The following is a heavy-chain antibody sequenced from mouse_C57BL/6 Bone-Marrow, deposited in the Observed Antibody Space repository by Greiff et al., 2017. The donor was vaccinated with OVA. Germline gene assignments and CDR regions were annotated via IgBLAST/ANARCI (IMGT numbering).Heavy chain of an antibody. J-gene: IGHJ3*01. CDR2: ISSGGSYT. CDR1: GFTFSSYG. CDR3: ARSRLLLFAY. D-gene: IGHD2-10*01. V-gene: IGHV5-6*01. Sequence: VQLKESGGDLVKPGGSLKLSCAASGFTFSSYGMSWVRQTPDKRLEWVATISSGGSYTYYPDSVKGRFTISRDNAKNTLYLQMSSLKSEDTAMYYCARSRLLLFAYWGQGTLVTVSA.